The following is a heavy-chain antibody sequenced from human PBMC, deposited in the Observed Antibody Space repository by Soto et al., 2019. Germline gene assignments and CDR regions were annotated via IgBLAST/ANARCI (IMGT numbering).Heavy chain of an antibody. J-gene: IGHJ6*02. CDR1: GYTFTGYY. V-gene: IGHV1-2*02. Sequence: ASVKVSCKASGYTFTGYYMHWVRQAPGQGLEWMGWINPNSGGTNYEPEFQGTVTIIMDTSTSTALLVLRRMRSDDSAVYYGASSGYSYGMEYYYYGMDVWVQVTTATGSS. D-gene: IGHD5-18*01. CDR3: ASSGYSYGMEYYYYGMDV. CDR2: INPNSGGT.